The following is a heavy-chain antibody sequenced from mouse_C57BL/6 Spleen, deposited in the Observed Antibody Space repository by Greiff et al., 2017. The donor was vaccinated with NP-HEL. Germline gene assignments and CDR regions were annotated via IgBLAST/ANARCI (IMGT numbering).Heavy chain of an antibody. Sequence: VKLMESGPGLVQPSQSLSITCTVSGFSLTSYGVHWVRQSPGKGLEWLGVIWSGGSTDYNAAFISRLSISKDNSKSQVFFKMNSLQADDTAIYYCARNSGDYYGSSYGYWYFDVWGTGTTVTVSS. J-gene: IGHJ1*03. CDR2: IWSGGST. V-gene: IGHV2-2*01. CDR3: ARNSGDYYGSSYGYWYFDV. D-gene: IGHD1-1*01. CDR1: GFSLTSYG.